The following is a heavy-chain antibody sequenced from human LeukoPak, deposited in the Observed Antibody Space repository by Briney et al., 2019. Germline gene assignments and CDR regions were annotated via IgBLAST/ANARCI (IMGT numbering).Heavy chain of an antibody. Sequence: SETLSLTCTVSGGSISSYYWSWIRQPPGKGLEWIGYIYYSGSTNYNPSLKSRVTISVDTSKNQFSLKLSSVTAADTAVYYCARDRVDTTTVRSNYYYYMDVWGKGTTVTVSS. J-gene: IGHJ6*03. CDR3: ARDRVDTTTVRSNYYYYMDV. CDR2: IYYSGST. CDR1: GGSISSYY. D-gene: IGHD5-18*01. V-gene: IGHV4-59*01.